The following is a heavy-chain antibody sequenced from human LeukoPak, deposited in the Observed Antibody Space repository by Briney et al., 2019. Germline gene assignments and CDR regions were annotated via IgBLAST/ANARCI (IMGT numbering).Heavy chain of an antibody. J-gene: IGHJ4*02. D-gene: IGHD3-10*01. Sequence: ASVKVSCKASGYTFISYGISWVRQAPGQGLDWMGWISAYSGNTNYAQKFQGRVTMTTDTSTSTAYMELSSLRSEDTAVYYCFGALMAGHVGYFDYWGQGTLVTVSS. CDR3: FGALMAGHVGYFDY. CDR1: GYTFISYG. CDR2: ISAYSGNT. V-gene: IGHV1-18*01.